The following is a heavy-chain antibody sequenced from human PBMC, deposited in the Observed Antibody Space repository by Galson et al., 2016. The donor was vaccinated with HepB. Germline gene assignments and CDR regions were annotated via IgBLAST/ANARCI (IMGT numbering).Heavy chain of an antibody. D-gene: IGHD6-13*01. CDR1: GFIFSGYG. CDR2: IWYDGSKK. J-gene: IGHJ4*02. Sequence: SLRLSCAASGFIFSGYGMHWVRQAPGKGLEWVALIWYDGSKKYYADSVKGRFTISRDNSRNTLDLQMNRLRAEDTALYYCVRDLEAAANDYFDYWGQGTLVTVSS. CDR3: VRDLEAAANDYFDY. V-gene: IGHV3-33*01.